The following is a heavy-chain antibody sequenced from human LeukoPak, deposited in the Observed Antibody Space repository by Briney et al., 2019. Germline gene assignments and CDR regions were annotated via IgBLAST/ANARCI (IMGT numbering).Heavy chain of an antibody. V-gene: IGHV1-69*13. D-gene: IGHD3-10*01. Sequence: SVKVSCKASGGTFSSYAISWVRQAPGQGLEWMGGIIPIFGTANYAQKFQGRVTITADRSTSTAYMELSSLRSEDTAVDYCARDQRSPQRITTVRGVTITYLGHPRMDVWGKGTTVTVSS. CDR2: IIPIFGTA. CDR3: ARDQRSPQRITTVRGVTITYLGHPRMDV. CDR1: GGTFSSYA. J-gene: IGHJ6*03.